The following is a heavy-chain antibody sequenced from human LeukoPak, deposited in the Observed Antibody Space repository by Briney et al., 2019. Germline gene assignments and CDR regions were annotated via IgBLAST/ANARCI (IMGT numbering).Heavy chain of an antibody. CDR2: LYYSGST. CDR1: GGSISPYY. J-gene: IGHJ4*02. D-gene: IGHD2-15*01. V-gene: IGHV4-39*01. Sequence: SETLSLTCTVSGGSISPYYWGWIRQPPGKGLEWIGSLYYSGSTYYNPSLKSRVTISVDTSKNQFSLKLSSLTAADSAVYFCARHGGPQGDWGQRTPVTFSS. CDR3: ARHGGPQGD.